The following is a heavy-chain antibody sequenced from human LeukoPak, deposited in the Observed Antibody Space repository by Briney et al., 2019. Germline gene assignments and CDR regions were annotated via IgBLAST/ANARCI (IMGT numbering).Heavy chain of an antibody. Sequence: GGSLRLSCAASGFTFSSYGMHWVRQAPGKGLEWVAVISYDGSNKYYADSVKGRFTISRDNSKNTLYLQMNSLRAEDTAVYYCAKALVVYAIQFFDYWGQGTLVTVSS. CDR3: AKALVVYAIQFFDY. CDR1: GFTFSSYG. J-gene: IGHJ4*02. D-gene: IGHD2-8*01. CDR2: ISYDGSNK. V-gene: IGHV3-30*18.